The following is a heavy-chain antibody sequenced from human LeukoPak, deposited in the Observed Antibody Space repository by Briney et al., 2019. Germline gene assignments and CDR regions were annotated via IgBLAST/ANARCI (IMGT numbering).Heavy chain of an antibody. CDR1: GFTFSSYG. V-gene: IGHV3-23*01. D-gene: IGHD2-15*01. Sequence: GGSLRLSCAASGFTFSSYGMHWVRQAPGKRPEWVSAISSTGESTFYADSVKGRFTISRDNSKNTLYLQMNSLSAEDTAVYYCAKHGGPYYFDYWGQGTLVTVSS. CDR2: ISSTGEST. J-gene: IGHJ4*02. CDR3: AKHGGPYYFDY.